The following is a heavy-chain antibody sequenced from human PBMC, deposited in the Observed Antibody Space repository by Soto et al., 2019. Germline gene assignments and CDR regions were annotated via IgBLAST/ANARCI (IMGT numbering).Heavy chain of an antibody. CDR3: TTSSGYRPISVIHNYYYYGMDV. D-gene: IGHD6-13*01. V-gene: IGHV3-15*01. J-gene: IGHJ6*02. Sequence: GGSLRLSCAASGFTFSNAWMSWVRQAPGKGLEWVGRIKSKTDGGTTDYAAPVKGRFTISRDDSKNTLYLQMNSLKTEDTAVYYCTTSSGYRPISVIHNYYYYGMDVWGQGTTVTVSS. CDR2: IKSKTDGGTT. CDR1: GFTFSNAW.